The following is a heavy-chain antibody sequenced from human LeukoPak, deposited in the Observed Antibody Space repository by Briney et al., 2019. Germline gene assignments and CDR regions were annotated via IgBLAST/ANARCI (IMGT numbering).Heavy chain of an antibody. CDR3: AKDFYDSGSYEVYYYYMDV. Sequence: PGGSLRLSCAASGFTFSSYAMSWVRQAPGKGLEWVSAISGSGGSTYYADSVKGRFTISRDNSKNTLYLQMNSLRAEDTAVYYCAKDFYDSGSYEVYYYYMDVWGKGTTVTVSS. CDR1: GFTFSSYA. D-gene: IGHD3-10*01. CDR2: ISGSGGST. J-gene: IGHJ6*03. V-gene: IGHV3-23*01.